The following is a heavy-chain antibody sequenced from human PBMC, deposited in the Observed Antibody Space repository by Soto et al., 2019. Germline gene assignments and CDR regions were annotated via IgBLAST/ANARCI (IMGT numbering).Heavy chain of an antibody. Sequence: EVQLVESGGGLVQPGGSLRLSCAASRFTFSSYSMKWVRQAPGKGLEWVSYINSNGRTTYYADSVTGRFTISRDNAKNSLYLQMISLRGEDTAVYDCARYYNYYYGMDGWGQGTTVTVS. CDR1: RFTFSSYS. CDR2: INSNGRTT. CDR3: ARYYNYYYGMDG. V-gene: IGHV3-48*01. J-gene: IGHJ6*02.